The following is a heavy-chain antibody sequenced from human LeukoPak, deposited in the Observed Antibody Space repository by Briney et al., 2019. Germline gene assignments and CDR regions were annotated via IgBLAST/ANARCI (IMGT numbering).Heavy chain of an antibody. Sequence: PGGSLRLSCAASGFTFSSYNMNWVRQAPGKGLEWVSTISSNGVSTYYADSVNGRFTISRDNSKNTLYLQMNTLRVEDTALYYCAKRSYCSSSSCFFDPWGQGTLVTVSS. J-gene: IGHJ5*02. D-gene: IGHD2-2*01. CDR3: AKRSYCSSSSCFFDP. V-gene: IGHV3-23*01. CDR1: GFTFSSYN. CDR2: ISSNGVST.